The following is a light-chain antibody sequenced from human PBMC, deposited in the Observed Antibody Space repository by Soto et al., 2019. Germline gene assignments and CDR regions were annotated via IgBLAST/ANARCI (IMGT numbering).Light chain of an antibody. CDR2: DAS. J-gene: IGKJ3*01. Sequence: EIVLTQSPGTLSLSPGERATLSCRASQSVRRNYLAWYQQKPGQAPRLLIYDASNRATGIPDRFTGSGSGTDFTLTISRLEPEDFAVYYCQQYGGSPPNTFGPGTKVDIK. V-gene: IGKV3-20*01. CDR1: QSVRRNY. CDR3: QQYGGSPPNT.